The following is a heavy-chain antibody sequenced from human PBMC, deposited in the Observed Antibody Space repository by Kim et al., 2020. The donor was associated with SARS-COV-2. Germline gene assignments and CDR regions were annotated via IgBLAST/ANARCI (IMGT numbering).Heavy chain of an antibody. V-gene: IGHV4-34*01. CDR3: ARGFSSGWYDPAGYFDL. Sequence: SETLSLTCAVYGGSFSGYYWSWIRQPPGKGLEWIGEINHSGSTNYKPSLKSRVTISVDTSKNQFSLKLSSVTAADTAVYYCARGFSSGWYDPAGYFDLWGRGTLVTVSS. D-gene: IGHD6-19*01. CDR1: GGSFSGYY. J-gene: IGHJ2*01. CDR2: INHSGST.